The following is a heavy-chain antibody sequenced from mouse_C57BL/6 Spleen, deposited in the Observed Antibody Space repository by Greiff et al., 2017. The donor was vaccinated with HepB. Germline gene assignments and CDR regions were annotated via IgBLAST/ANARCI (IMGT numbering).Heavy chain of an antibody. V-gene: IGHV3-6*01. CDR1: GYSITSGYY. CDR3: AREGSDWFYAMDY. J-gene: IGHJ4*01. D-gene: IGHD2-2*01. Sequence: EVQLQESGPGLVKPSQSLSLTCSVPGYSITSGYYWNWIRQFPGNKLEWMGYISYDGSNNYNPSLKNRISITRDTSKNQFFLKLNSVTTEDTATYYCAREGSDWFYAMDYWGQGTSVTVSS. CDR2: ISYDGSN.